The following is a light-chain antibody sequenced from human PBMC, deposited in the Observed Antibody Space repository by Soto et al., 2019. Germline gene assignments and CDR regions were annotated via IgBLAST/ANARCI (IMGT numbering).Light chain of an antibody. CDR2: DAS. CDR1: QSVSRY. V-gene: IGKV3-11*01. J-gene: IGKJ5*01. CDR3: QQRSNWRTIT. Sequence: ELVFTQSPATLSLSPGERATLSCRVSQSVSRYLAWYQPTPGQAPRLLXYDASNRANGIPGRFSGSGSGTDLTLTISSLETEDFAVYYCQQRSNWRTITFGQGTRLEIK.